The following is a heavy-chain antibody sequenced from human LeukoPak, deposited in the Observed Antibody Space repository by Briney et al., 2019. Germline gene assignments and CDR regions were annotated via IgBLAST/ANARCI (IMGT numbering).Heavy chain of an antibody. CDR3: ARVISCSGGSCFDGMVDY. Sequence: PSETLSLTCTVSGGSISSGGYYWRWIRQHPGTGLEWIGYIYYSGSTYYNPSLKSRVTISVDTSKNQFSLKLSSVTAADTAVYYCARVISCSGGSCFDGMVDYWGQGTLVTVSS. CDR2: IYYSGST. V-gene: IGHV4-31*03. CDR1: GGSISSGGYY. J-gene: IGHJ4*02. D-gene: IGHD2-15*01.